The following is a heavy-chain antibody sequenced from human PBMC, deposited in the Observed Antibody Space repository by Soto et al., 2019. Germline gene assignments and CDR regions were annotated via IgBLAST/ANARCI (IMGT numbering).Heavy chain of an antibody. CDR3: ARGRYCINGRCFPTWFDS. D-gene: IGHD2-8*01. V-gene: IGHV4-30-4*01. J-gene: IGHJ5*01. CDR2: IYKSTTT. Sequence: SETLSLTCSVSGDSISTVDYFWAWIRQPPGQALEYIGYIYKSTTTYYNPSFESRVAISLDTSKSQFSLNVTSVTAADTAVYFCARGRYCINGRCFPTWFDSWGQGNLVTVSS. CDR1: GDSISTVDYF.